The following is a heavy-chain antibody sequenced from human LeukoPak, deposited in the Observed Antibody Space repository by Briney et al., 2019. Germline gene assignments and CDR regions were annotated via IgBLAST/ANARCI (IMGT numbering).Heavy chain of an antibody. CDR3: ARDRTGIGVEGFDY. CDR2: IYYIEST. Sequence: SDTLSLTCTVSGGSISSYYWRWLRQPPGKGLEWVGYIYYIESTNYNLSLKSRDTISVDTSQNQFSFNMKHLTGADTAVYYCARDRTGIGVEGFDYWGQGTLVTVSS. D-gene: IGHD6-19*01. J-gene: IGHJ4*02. V-gene: IGHV4-59*12. CDR1: GGSISSYY.